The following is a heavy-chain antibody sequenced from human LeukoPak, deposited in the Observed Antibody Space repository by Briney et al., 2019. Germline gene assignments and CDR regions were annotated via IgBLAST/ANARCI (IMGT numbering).Heavy chain of an antibody. Sequence: QPGGPLRPSCAASGFTFSSYAMTWVRQAPGKGLEWVSSIVGSGAGTFYADSVKGRFTISRDNSKSTMYLQMNSLRADDTAVYYCAKGKAHDNLDWFDPWGQGNLVTVSS. D-gene: IGHD1-14*01. CDR3: AKGKAHDNLDWFDP. CDR2: IVGSGAGT. V-gene: IGHV3-23*01. CDR1: GFTFSSYA. J-gene: IGHJ5*02.